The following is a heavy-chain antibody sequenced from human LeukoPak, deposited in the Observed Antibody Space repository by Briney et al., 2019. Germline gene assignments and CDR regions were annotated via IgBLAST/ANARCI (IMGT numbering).Heavy chain of an antibody. CDR3: ARGGFYSFGRPYGMDV. J-gene: IGHJ6*02. CDR1: GGSFSGYY. CDR2: TNHNGNT. V-gene: IGHV4-34*01. Sequence: PSETLSLTCAVYGGSFSGYYWSWLPQPPGKGREWFGETNHNGNTNYGPSHKKQFPRSVDTSRNQSSMKLSTVTAADTAVYYGARGGFYSFGRPYGMDVWGQGTTVTVSS. D-gene: IGHD2-21*01.